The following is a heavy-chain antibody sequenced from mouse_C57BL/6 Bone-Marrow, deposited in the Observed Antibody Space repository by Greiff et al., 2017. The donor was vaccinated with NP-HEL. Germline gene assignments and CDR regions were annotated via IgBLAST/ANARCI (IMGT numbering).Heavy chain of an antibody. CDR2: IYPGSGST. D-gene: IGHD2-4*01. J-gene: IGHJ3*01. V-gene: IGHV1-55*01. CDR3: ARSRSTMTPFAY. Sequence: VQLQQPGAELVKPGASVKMSCKASGYTFTSYWITWVKQRPGQGLEWIGDIYPGSGSTNYNEKFKSKATLTVDTSSSTAYMQLSSLTSEDSAVYYCARSRSTMTPFAYWGQGTLVTVSA. CDR1: GYTFTSYW.